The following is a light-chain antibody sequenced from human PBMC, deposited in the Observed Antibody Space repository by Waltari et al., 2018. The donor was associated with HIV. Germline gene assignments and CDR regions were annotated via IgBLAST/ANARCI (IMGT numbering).Light chain of an antibody. V-gene: IGLV2-8*01. J-gene: IGLJ1*01. CDR2: EVR. Sequence: QSALTQPPSASGSPGQSVTISCTGTSSDVGGYNYVSWYQQHPGKAPKRMIYEVRKPPAGVPDRFAGSKSGNTASLTVSGLQPEDEADYYCSSYAGSNNFVFGTGTKVTVL. CDR1: SSDVGGYNY. CDR3: SSYAGSNNFV.